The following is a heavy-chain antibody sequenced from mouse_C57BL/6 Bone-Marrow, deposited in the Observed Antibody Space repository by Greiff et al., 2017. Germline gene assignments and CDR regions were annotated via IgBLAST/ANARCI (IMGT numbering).Heavy chain of an antibody. CDR3: EGRTAQSFAY. J-gene: IGHJ3*01. V-gene: IGHV1-22*01. Sequence: VQLQQSGPELVKPGASVTMSCKASGYTFTDYNMHWVKQSHGKSLEWIGYINPNNGGTSYNQKFKGKATLTVNKSSSTAYMELRSLTSEDSAVYYCEGRTAQSFAYWGQGALVTVSA. CDR2: INPNNGGT. CDR1: GYTFTDYN. D-gene: IGHD3-2*02.